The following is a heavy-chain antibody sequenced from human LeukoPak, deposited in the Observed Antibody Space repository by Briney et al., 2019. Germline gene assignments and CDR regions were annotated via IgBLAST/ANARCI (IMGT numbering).Heavy chain of an antibody. D-gene: IGHD6-6*01. J-gene: IGHJ5*02. CDR2: ISYDGSNK. Sequence: GRSLRLSCAASGFTFSSYAMHWVRQAPGKGLEWVAVISYDGSNKYYADSVKGRFTISRDNSKNTLYLQMNSLRAEDMAVYYCARDVGEYSSSLLPGWFDPWGQGTLVTVSS. CDR1: GFTFSSYA. V-gene: IGHV3-30-3*01. CDR3: ARDVGEYSSSLLPGWFDP.